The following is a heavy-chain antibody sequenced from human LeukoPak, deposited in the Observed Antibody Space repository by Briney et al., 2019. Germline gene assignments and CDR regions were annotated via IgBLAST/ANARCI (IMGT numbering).Heavy chain of an antibody. D-gene: IGHD2-15*01. CDR3: ARFLIGGGSPHYFDY. J-gene: IGHJ4*02. CDR2: ISAYNGNT. V-gene: IGHV1-18*01. CDR1: GYTFTSYG. Sequence: ASVKVSCKASGYTFTSYGINWVRQAPGQGLEWMGWISAYNGNTNYAQKFQGRVIMTTDTLTSTAYMELMSLRFDDTAVYYCARFLIGGGSPHYFDYWGQGTLVTVSS.